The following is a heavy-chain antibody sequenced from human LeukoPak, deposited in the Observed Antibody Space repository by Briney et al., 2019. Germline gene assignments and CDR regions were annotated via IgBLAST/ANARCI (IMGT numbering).Heavy chain of an antibody. D-gene: IGHD3-3*01. CDR1: GGSISSYY. V-gene: IGHV4-59*01. CDR3: ARGREDFWSGYYTNFDY. Sequence: PSETLSLTCTVSGGSISSYYWSWIRQPPGKGLEWIGYIYYSGSTNYSPSLKSRVTISVDTSKNQFSLELSSVTAADTAVYYCARGREDFWSGYYTNFDYWGQGTLVTVSS. CDR2: IYYSGST. J-gene: IGHJ4*02.